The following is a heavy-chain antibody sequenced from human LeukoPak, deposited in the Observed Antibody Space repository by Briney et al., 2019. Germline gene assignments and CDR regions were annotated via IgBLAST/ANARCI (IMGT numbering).Heavy chain of an antibody. J-gene: IGHJ4*02. Sequence: PGGSLRLSCAPSGFTFSRYAMRWVREAPGKGLVGVSAICGRGGSTYCAGSVKGRCTISRDNTKNTLYLQMNSLRAEDTAVYYCAKDPYCSSTSCYAHYWGQGTLVTVSS. CDR3: AKDPYCSSTSCYAHY. CDR2: ICGRGGST. D-gene: IGHD2-2*01. CDR1: GFTFSRYA. V-gene: IGHV3-23*01.